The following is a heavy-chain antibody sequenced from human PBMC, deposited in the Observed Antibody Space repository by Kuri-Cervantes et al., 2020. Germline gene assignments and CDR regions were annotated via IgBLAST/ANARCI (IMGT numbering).Heavy chain of an antibody. V-gene: IGHV3-20*04. Sequence: GGSLRLSCAASGFTFDDYGMSWVRQAPGKGLEWVSGINWNGGSTGYADSVKGRFTISRDNAKNSLYLQMNSLRAEDTAVYYCASVGDSSGYDYWGQGTLVTVSS. D-gene: IGHD3-22*01. J-gene: IGHJ4*02. CDR2: INWNGGST. CDR3: ASVGDSSGYDY. CDR1: GFTFDDYG.